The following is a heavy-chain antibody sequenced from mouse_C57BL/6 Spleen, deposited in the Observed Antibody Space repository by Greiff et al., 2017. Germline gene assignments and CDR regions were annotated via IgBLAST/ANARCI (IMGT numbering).Heavy chain of an antibody. D-gene: IGHD1-1*01. J-gene: IGHJ2*01. CDR1: GYTFTDHT. V-gene: IGHV1-78*01. CDR3: ARAHITTVVGFDY. CDR2: IYPRDGSA. Sequence: AASVKISCKVSGYTFTDHTIHWMKQRPEQGLEWIGYIYPRDGSAKYNEKFKGKATLTADKSSSTAYMQLNSLTSEDSAVYFCARAHITTVVGFDYWGQGTTLTVSS.